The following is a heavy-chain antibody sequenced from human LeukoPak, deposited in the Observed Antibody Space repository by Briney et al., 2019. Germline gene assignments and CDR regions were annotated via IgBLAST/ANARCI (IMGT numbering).Heavy chain of an antibody. CDR1: GYTFTSYY. D-gene: IGHD4-17*01. J-gene: IGHJ3*02. CDR3: ARRYGTDAFDI. Sequence: VASVKVSCKASGYTFTSYYMHWVRQAPGQGLEWMGIIDPSGGSTSYAQKFQGRVTMTRDTSTSTVYMELSSLRSEDTAVYYCARRYGTDAFDIWGQGTMVTVSS. CDR2: IDPSGGST. V-gene: IGHV1-46*01.